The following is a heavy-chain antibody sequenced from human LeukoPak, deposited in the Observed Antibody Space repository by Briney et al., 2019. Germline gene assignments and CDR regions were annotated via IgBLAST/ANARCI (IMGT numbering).Heavy chain of an antibody. V-gene: IGHV4-59*01. Sequence: SETLSLTCTVSGGSISSYYWSWIRQPPGKGLEWIGYIYYSGSTNYNPSLKSRVTISVDTSKNQFSLKLSSVTAADTAVYYCARGSSGWGTFDYWGQGTLVTVSS. CDR2: IYYSGST. J-gene: IGHJ4*02. D-gene: IGHD6-19*01. CDR1: GGSISSYY. CDR3: ARGSSGWGTFDY.